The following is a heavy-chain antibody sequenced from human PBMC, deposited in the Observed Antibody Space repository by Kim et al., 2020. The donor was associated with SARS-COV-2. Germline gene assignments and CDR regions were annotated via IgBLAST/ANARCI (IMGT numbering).Heavy chain of an antibody. D-gene: IGHD3-3*01. Sequence: ASVTVSCKASGYTFTSYEINWVRQAPGQGLEWMGWMDPSSGNTGYSQKFQGRVTMTRDTSVSTAYMELSGLRPEATAVYYCAGGKSPRGLRRGHSNYDFWGGHCYCNGVDVWGQDTTVTVS. CDR1: GYTFTSYE. V-gene: IGHV1-8*01. CDR2: MDPSSGNT. CDR3: AGGKSPRGLRRGHSNYDFWGGHCYCNGVDV. J-gene: IGHJ6*02.